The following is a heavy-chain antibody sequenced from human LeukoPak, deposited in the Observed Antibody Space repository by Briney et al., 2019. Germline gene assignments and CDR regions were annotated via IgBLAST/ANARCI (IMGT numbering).Heavy chain of an antibody. D-gene: IGHD2-2*01. CDR1: GFTFSSNY. Sequence: GGSLRLSCAASGFTFSSNYMSWVRQAPGKGLEWVSVIYSGGSTYYADSVKGRFTISRDNSKNTLYLQMNSLRAEDTAVYYCARARRRVGYCSSTSCLGLYYFDYWGQGTLVTVSS. CDR3: ARARRRVGYCSSTSCLGLYYFDY. CDR2: IYSGGST. V-gene: IGHV3-53*01. J-gene: IGHJ4*02.